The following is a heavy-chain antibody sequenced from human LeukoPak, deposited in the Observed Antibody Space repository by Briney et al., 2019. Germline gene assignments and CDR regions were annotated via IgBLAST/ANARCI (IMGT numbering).Heavy chain of an antibody. Sequence: KPSQTLSLTCTVSGGSISSGDYYWSWIRQPPGKGLEWIGYIYYSGSTYYNPSLKSRVTISVDTSKNQFSLKLSSVTAADTAVYYCARGIVEMATIRGYYFDYWGQGTLVTVSS. D-gene: IGHD5-24*01. J-gene: IGHJ4*02. V-gene: IGHV4-30-4*01. CDR2: IYYSGST. CDR3: ARGIVEMATIRGYYFDY. CDR1: GGSISSGDYY.